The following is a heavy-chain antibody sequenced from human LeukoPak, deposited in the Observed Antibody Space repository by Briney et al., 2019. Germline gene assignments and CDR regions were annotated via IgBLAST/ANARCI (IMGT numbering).Heavy chain of an antibody. Sequence: ASVKVSCKASGYTFTSYDINWVRQATGQGLEWMGWMNPNSGNTGYAQKFQGRVTMTRNTSISTAYMELSSLRFEDTAVYYCARKPGRGRFLEWWVGLDMDVWGKGTTVTVSS. V-gene: IGHV1-8*01. J-gene: IGHJ6*03. CDR2: MNPNSGNT. CDR1: GYTFTSYD. CDR3: ARKPGRGRFLEWWVGLDMDV. D-gene: IGHD3-3*01.